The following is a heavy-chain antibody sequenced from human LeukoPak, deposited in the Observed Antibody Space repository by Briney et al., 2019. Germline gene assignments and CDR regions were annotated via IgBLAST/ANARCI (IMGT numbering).Heavy chain of an antibody. Sequence: PGGSLRLSCAASGFTFSSYSMNWVRQAPGKGLEWVSSISSSSSYIYYADSVKGRFTISRDNAKNSLYLQMNSLRAEDTAVYYCARDGWYTNGEDYFDYWGQGTLVTVSS. D-gene: IGHD3-10*01. J-gene: IGHJ4*02. V-gene: IGHV3-21*01. CDR2: ISSSSSYI. CDR1: GFTFSSYS. CDR3: ARDGWYTNGEDYFDY.